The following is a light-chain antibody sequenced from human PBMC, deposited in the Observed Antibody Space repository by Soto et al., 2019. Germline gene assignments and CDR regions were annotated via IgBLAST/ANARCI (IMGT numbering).Light chain of an antibody. V-gene: IGLV2-14*01. Sequence: QSALTQPAPVSGSPGQSITISCTGSGSDVGAHKYVSWYQQYPGKVPKLIIYEVSNRPSGVSNRFSGSKSGNTASLSISGLQAEDEADYYCSSYTTSYSHVLFGGGTKLTVL. CDR1: GSDVGAHKY. CDR3: SSYTTSYSHVL. J-gene: IGLJ2*01. CDR2: EVS.